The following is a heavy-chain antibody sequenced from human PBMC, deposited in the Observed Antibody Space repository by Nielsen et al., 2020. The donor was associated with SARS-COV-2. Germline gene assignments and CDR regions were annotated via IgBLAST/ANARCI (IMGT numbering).Heavy chain of an antibody. CDR3: ARQGPYSSSWYVVYYFDY. D-gene: IGHD6-13*01. J-gene: IGHJ4*02. Sequence: ASVKVSCKASGYSFISYGISWVRQAPGQGLEWMGWISVYNGNTNYAQKFQGRVTMTTDTSTSTAYMELRSLRSDDTAVYYCARQGPYSSSWYVVYYFDYWGQGTLVTVSS. CDR1: GYSFISYG. CDR2: ISVYNGNT. V-gene: IGHV1-18*01.